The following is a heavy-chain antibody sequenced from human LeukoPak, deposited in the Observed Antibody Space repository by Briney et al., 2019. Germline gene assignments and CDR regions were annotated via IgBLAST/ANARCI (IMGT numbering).Heavy chain of an antibody. D-gene: IGHD3-3*01. CDR3: ARHGSGYYTNYYYYYGMDV. CDR1: GYTLTELS. CDR2: FDPEDGET. J-gene: IGHJ6*02. V-gene: IGHV1-24*01. Sequence: ASVKVSCKVSGYTLTELSMHWVRQAPGKGLEWMGGFDPEDGETIYAQKFQGRVTMTEDTSTDTAYMELSSLRSEDTAVYYCARHGSGYYTNYYYYYGMDVWGQGTTVTVSS.